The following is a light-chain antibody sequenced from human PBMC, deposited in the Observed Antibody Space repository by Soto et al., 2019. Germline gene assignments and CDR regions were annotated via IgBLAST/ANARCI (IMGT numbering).Light chain of an antibody. CDR1: SSDVGGSNY. CDR3: SSYTSSSILYV. V-gene: IGLV2-14*01. J-gene: IGLJ1*01. CDR2: EVT. Sequence: QSALTQPASVSGSPGQSITISCTGTSSDVGGSNYVSWYQQHPGKAPKLMIYEVTNRPSGVSNRFSGSKSGNTASLTIAGLHAEDEADYYCSSYTSSSILYVFGTGTKLTVL.